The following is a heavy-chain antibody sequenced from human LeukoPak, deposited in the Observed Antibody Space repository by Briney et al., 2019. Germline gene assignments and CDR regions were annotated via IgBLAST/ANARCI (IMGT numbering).Heavy chain of an antibody. J-gene: IGHJ4*02. Sequence: GGSLRLSCAASGFTFTSYSLNWVRQAPGKGLEWVSYISSSSDTIHYADSVKGRFTISRDNAKNSLYLQMNSLRAEDTAVYYCARGGGRGDYNERYYFDYWGQGTLVTVSS. CDR1: GFTFTSYS. CDR2: ISSSSDTI. D-gene: IGHD3-22*01. V-gene: IGHV3-48*01. CDR3: ARGGGRGDYNERYYFDY.